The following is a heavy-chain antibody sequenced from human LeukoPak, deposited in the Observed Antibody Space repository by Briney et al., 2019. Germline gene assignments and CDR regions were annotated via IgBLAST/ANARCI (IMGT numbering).Heavy chain of an antibody. CDR1: GFTFGSYA. Sequence: GRSLRLSCTTSGFTFGSYAMNWVRQAPGKGLEWVGFMRSNTYGGTTEYAASVKGRFTISRDDSRGIAYLEMNSLKTEDTAVYYCTKTAYPVLDYYGMGVWGQGTTVTVSS. CDR3: TKTAYPVLDYYGMGV. CDR2: MRSNTYGGTT. J-gene: IGHJ6*02. D-gene: IGHD3-3*02. V-gene: IGHV3-49*04.